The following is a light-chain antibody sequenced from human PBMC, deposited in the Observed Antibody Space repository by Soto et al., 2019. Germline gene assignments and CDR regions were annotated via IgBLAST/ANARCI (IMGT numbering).Light chain of an antibody. CDR3: QQYNSYSWT. Sequence: IQMTQSPSSLSASVGDRVTISCLASQGIGNALVWYHQKPVKAPKLLIYAASSLQSGVPSRFSGSGSGTEFTLTISRLEPDDFAVYCCQQYNSYSWTFGQGTKVDIK. CDR1: QGIGNA. J-gene: IGKJ1*01. CDR2: AAS. V-gene: IGKV1-17*01.